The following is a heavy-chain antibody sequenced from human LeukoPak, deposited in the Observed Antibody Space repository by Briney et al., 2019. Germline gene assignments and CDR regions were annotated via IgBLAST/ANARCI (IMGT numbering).Heavy chain of an antibody. V-gene: IGHV3-33*06. Sequence: PGGSLRLSXAASGFTFSSYGMHWVRQAPGKGLEWVAVIWYDGSNKYYADSVKGRFTISRDNSKNTLYLQMNSLRAEDAAVYYCAKDPRGSYPRDYYYYMDVWGKGTTVTVSS. D-gene: IGHD1-26*01. J-gene: IGHJ6*03. CDR3: AKDPRGSYPRDYYYYMDV. CDR1: GFTFSSYG. CDR2: IWYDGSNK.